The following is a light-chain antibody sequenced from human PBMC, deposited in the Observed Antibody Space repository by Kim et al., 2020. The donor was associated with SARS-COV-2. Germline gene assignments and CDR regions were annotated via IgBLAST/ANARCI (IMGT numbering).Light chain of an antibody. CDR3: QQYDRSPYT. J-gene: IGKJ2*01. V-gene: IGKV3-20*01. CDR1: QSVASNH. Sequence: EIVLTQSPGTLSLSPGGRATLSCRASQSVASNHLAWFQQKPGQAPRLLIYGTSSRATGIPDRFSASESGTDFTLTISRLEPEDFAVYYCQQYDRSPYTFGQGTKLEI. CDR2: GTS.